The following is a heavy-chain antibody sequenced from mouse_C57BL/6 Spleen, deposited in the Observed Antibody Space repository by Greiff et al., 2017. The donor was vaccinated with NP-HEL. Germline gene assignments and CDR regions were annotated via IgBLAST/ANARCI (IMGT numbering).Heavy chain of an antibody. CDR2: INYDGSST. Sequence: EVQLQESEGGLVQPGSSMKLSCTASGFTFSDYYMAWVRQVPEKGLEWVANINYDGSSTYYLDSLKSRFIISRDNAKNILYLQMSSLKSEDTATYYCARDPLITTVVAPYWYFDVWGTGTTVTVSS. J-gene: IGHJ1*03. D-gene: IGHD1-1*01. CDR3: ARDPLITTVVAPYWYFDV. V-gene: IGHV5-16*01. CDR1: GFTFSDYY.